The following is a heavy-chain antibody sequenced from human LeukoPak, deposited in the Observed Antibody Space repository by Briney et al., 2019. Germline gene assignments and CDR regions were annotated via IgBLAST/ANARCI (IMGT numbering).Heavy chain of an antibody. CDR1: GFTVSSNY. CDR2: IYSDGRT. V-gene: IGHV3-53*05. D-gene: IGHD5-18*01. CDR3: AGGYSYGLRPYYYYGMDV. Sequence: GGSLRLSCAGSGFTVSSNYMTWVRQAPGKGLEWVSVIYSDGRTYYADSVKGRFTISRDNSKNTLYLQMNSLRAEDTAVYYCAGGYSYGLRPYYYYGMDVWGQGTTVTVSS. J-gene: IGHJ6*02.